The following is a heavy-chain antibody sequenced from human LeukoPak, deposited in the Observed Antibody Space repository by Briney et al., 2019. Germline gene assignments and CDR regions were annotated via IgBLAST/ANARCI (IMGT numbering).Heavy chain of an antibody. CDR1: GYSISSGYY. V-gene: IGHV4-38-2*02. J-gene: IGHJ4*02. CDR2: IYHSGST. CDR3: ARVRGYCSSTICYRYYFDY. Sequence: SETLSLTCTVSGYSISSGYYWGWIRQPPGKGLEWIGTIYHSGSTYYNPSLKSRVTISVDTSQSQFSLKLTSVTAADTAVYYCARVRGYCSSTICYRYYFDYWGQGTLVTVSS. D-gene: IGHD2-2*01.